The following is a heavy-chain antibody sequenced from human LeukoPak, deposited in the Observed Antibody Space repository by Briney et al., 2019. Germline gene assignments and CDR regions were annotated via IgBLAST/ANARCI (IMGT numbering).Heavy chain of an antibody. CDR2: ISWNSGSI. Sequence: GGSLRLSXAASGFTFDDYAMHWVRQAPGKGLEWVSGISWNSGSICYADSVEGRFTISRDNAKNSLHLQMNSLRAEDMALYYCAKGQLAYYDSSGYYFDYWGQGTLVTVSS. D-gene: IGHD3-22*01. CDR1: GFTFDDYA. J-gene: IGHJ4*02. V-gene: IGHV3-9*03. CDR3: AKGQLAYYDSSGYYFDY.